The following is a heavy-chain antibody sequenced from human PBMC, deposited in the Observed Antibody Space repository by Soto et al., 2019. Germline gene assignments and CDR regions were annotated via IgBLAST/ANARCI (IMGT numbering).Heavy chain of an antibody. Sequence: QVQLVESGGGVVQPGTSLRLSCVGSGFTFRSFVIHWVRQAPGRALEWVALTSYDGTNKYFGDSVKGRFTISRGNSRNTVDLQMDSVRLEDTALYYCVRWGTPGGLDVWGQGTLVSVSS. CDR2: TSYDGTNK. J-gene: IGHJ5*02. CDR1: GFTFRSFV. CDR3: VRWGTPGGLDV. D-gene: IGHD3-16*01. V-gene: IGHV3-30*19.